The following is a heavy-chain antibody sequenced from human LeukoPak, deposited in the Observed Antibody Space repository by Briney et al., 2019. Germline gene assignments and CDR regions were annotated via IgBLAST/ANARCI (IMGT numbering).Heavy chain of an antibody. V-gene: IGHV4-61*02. D-gene: IGHD2-2*01. Sequence: SQTLSLTCTVSGDSISSGNYYWSWIRQPAGKGLEWIGRIYTSGSTNYNPSLRSRVTISVDTSKNQFSLKLSSVTAADTAVYYCARGEYQLLFSYWGQGTLVTVSS. J-gene: IGHJ4*02. CDR1: GDSISSGNYY. CDR2: IYTSGST. CDR3: ARGEYQLLFSY.